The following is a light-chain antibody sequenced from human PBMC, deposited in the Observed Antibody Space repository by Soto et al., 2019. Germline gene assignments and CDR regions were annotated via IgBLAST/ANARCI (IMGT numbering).Light chain of an antibody. Sequence: QSVLTQPASVSGSPGQSITISCTGTSSDVGGYNYVSWYQQHPGKAPKLMIYEVSNRPSGVSNRFSGSKSGNTASLTISGLQAEDEADYYCRSYTSSSTLYVFGPGTKLTVL. J-gene: IGLJ1*01. CDR3: RSYTSSSTLYV. CDR2: EVS. V-gene: IGLV2-14*01. CDR1: SSDVGGYNY.